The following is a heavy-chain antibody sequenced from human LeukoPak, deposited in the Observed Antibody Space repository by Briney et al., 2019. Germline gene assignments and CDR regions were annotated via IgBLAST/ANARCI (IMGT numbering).Heavy chain of an antibody. Sequence: GGSLRLSCAASGFTFSDYYMSWIRQAPGKGLEWVSFISSSSSYTNYTDSVKGRFTISRDNAKNSLYLQMNSLRAEDTAVYYCASSIWFGELPHYWGQGTLVTVSS. V-gene: IGHV3-11*06. D-gene: IGHD3-10*01. CDR1: GFTFSDYY. CDR3: ASSIWFGELPHY. J-gene: IGHJ4*02. CDR2: ISSSSSYT.